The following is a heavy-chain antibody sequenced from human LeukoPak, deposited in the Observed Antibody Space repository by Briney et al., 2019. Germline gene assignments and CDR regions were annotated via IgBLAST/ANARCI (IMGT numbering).Heavy chain of an antibody. J-gene: IGHJ4*02. CDR3: ARLPLTARRHFEY. CDR2: IKEDGGEK. V-gene: IGHV3-7*03. D-gene: IGHD5-18*01. CDR1: GFTFNSYW. Sequence: PGGSLRLSCAASGFTFNSYWMSWVRQAPGKGLEWVANIKEDGGEKYYVDSVMGRFTISRDNAKNALYLQMNSLRAEDTAVYYCARLPLTARRHFEYWGQGTLVTVSS.